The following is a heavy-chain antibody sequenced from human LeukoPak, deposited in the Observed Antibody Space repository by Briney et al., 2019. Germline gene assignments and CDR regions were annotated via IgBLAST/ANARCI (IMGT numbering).Heavy chain of an antibody. V-gene: IGHV3-48*03. D-gene: IGHD3-10*01. CDR2: ISSSGSTI. J-gene: IGHJ4*02. CDR1: GFTFSSYE. CDR3: ARVLGTWFGELFLPYFDY. Sequence: GGSLRLSCAASGFTFSSYEMNWVRQAPGEGLEWVSYISSSGSTIYYADSVKGRFTISRDNAKNSLYLQMNSLRAEDTAVYYCARVLGTWFGELFLPYFDYWGQGTLVTVSS.